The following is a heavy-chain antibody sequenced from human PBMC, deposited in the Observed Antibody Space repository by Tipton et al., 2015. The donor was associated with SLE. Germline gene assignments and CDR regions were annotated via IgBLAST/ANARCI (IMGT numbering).Heavy chain of an antibody. CDR1: GFTFSSYW. CDR3: AKGRTSTYYQRGDY. V-gene: IGHV3-23*01. D-gene: IGHD2/OR15-2a*01. Sequence: GSLRLSCAASGFTFSSYWMHWVRQAPGKGLQWVSSISADAYNTYYAESVKGRFTISRDNSKSTLSLQMNSLRAEDAAVYYCAKGRTSTYYQRGDYWGQGTLVTVSS. J-gene: IGHJ4*02. CDR2: ISADAYNT.